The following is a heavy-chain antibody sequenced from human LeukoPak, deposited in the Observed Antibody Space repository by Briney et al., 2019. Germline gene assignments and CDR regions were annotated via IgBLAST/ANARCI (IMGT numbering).Heavy chain of an antibody. V-gene: IGHV3-23*01. Sequence: QPGGSLRLSCAASGFTFSSYTMSWVRQAPGKGLEWVSAISGSGGSTYYADSVKGRFTISRDNSKNTLYLQMNSLRAEDTAVYYCAKVKSSGWYYFDYWGQGTLVTVSS. J-gene: IGHJ4*02. CDR3: AKVKSSGWYYFDY. CDR2: ISGSGGST. D-gene: IGHD6-19*01. CDR1: GFTFSSYT.